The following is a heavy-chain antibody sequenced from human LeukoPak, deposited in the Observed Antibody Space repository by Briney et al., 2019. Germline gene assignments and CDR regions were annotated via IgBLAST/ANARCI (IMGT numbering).Heavy chain of an antibody. V-gene: IGHV1-24*01. Sequence: ASVKVSCKVSGYTLTELSMHWVRQAPGKGPEWMGGFDPEDGETIYAQKFQGRVTMTEDTSTNTAYMELSSLRSEDTAVYYCATDRVVGATQKDSLDYWGQGTLVTVSS. CDR3: ATDRVVGATQKDSLDY. CDR1: GYTLTELS. CDR2: FDPEDGET. D-gene: IGHD1-26*01. J-gene: IGHJ4*02.